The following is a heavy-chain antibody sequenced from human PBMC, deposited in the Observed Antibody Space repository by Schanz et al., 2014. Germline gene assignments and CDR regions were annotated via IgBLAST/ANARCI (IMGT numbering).Heavy chain of an antibody. CDR3: ARYTGAYFDY. CDR1: GGSISTYY. D-gene: IGHD1-26*01. Sequence: QVQLQESGPGLVKPSETLSLTCTVSGGSISTYYWSWIRQPAGKGLEWIGRIYTSGSTNYNPSLKSRVAMSVDTSKNQFSRRLGSVTAADTAVYYCARYTGAYFDYWGQGTLVTVSS. CDR2: IYTSGST. J-gene: IGHJ4*02. V-gene: IGHV4-4*07.